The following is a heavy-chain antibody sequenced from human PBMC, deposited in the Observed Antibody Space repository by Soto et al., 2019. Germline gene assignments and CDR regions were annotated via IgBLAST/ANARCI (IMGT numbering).Heavy chain of an antibody. J-gene: IGHJ6*02. CDR1: GGSISSSSYY. Sequence: SETLSLTCTVSGGSISSSSYYWGWIRQPPGKGLEWIGSIYYSGSTYYNPSLKNQVTIPVDTSKNQYSMKLSTVTAADTAVYYCATGGDTAILYYYYGMDVWGQGTTVT. CDR2: IYYSGST. CDR3: ATGGDTAILYYYYGMDV. V-gene: IGHV4-39*01. D-gene: IGHD5-18*01.